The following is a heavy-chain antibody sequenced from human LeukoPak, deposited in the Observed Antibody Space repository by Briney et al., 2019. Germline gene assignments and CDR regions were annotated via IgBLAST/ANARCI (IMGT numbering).Heavy chain of an antibody. CDR1: GFTFSSYG. CDR3: ARDLGPRSQLPSDY. D-gene: IGHD2-2*01. J-gene: IGHJ4*02. V-gene: IGHV3-33*01. CDR2: IWYDGSNK. Sequence: GGSLRHSCAASGFTFSSYGMHCVRPAPGKGLEWGAVIWYDGSNKYYADSVKGRFTISRDNSQNTLYLQMNSLRAEDTAVYYCARDLGPRSQLPSDYWGQGTLVTVSS.